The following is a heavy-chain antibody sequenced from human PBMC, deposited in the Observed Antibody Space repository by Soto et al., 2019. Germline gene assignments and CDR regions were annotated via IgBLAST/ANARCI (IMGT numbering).Heavy chain of an antibody. CDR2: IYHSGST. CDR3: ARVNGVDFWSGYRDRYYYGMDV. D-gene: IGHD3-3*01. Sequence: SETLSLTCAVSCGSIISGGYSWSWIRQPPGKGLEWIGYIYHSGSTYYNPSLKSRVTISVDRSKNQFSLKLSSVTAADTAVYYCARVNGVDFWSGYRDRYYYGMDVWGQGTTVTVSS. V-gene: IGHV4-30-2*01. CDR1: CGSIISGGYS. J-gene: IGHJ6*02.